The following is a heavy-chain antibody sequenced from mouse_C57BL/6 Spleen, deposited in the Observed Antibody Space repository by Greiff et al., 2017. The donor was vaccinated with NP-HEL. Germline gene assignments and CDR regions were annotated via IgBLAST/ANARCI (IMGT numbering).Heavy chain of an antibody. Sequence: QVQLQQPGAELVMPGASVKLSCKASGYTFTSYWMHWVKQRPGQGLEWIGEIDPSDSYTNYNQKFKGKSTLTVDKSSSTAYMQLSSLTSEDSAGYYCARSGGYYGNYVFDYWGQGTTLTVSS. D-gene: IGHD2-1*01. CDR3: ARSGGYYGNYVFDY. CDR1: GYTFTSYW. J-gene: IGHJ2*01. V-gene: IGHV1-69*01. CDR2: IDPSDSYT.